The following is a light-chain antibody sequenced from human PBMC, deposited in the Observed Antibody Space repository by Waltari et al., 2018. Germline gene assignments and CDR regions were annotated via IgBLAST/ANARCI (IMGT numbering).Light chain of an antibody. CDR2: EDN. J-gene: IGLJ2*01. V-gene: IGLV2-23*02. CDR3: CTYVGRTTFHVT. CDR1: ISDVGPYNL. Sequence: QSALTQPASVSGSPGQSTTTSCPGPISDVGPYNLVSWYQQHTGKATKLIIYEDNKRPSGVSDRLSGSKSGNTASLTISGLQAGDEADYYCCTYVGRTTFHVTFGGGTKLTVL.